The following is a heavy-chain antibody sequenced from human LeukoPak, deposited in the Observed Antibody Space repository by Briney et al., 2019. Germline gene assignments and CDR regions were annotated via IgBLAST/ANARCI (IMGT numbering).Heavy chain of an antibody. CDR1: GLTFSSYE. V-gene: IGHV3-48*03. D-gene: IGHD3-10*02. CDR2: ISSSGSTI. J-gene: IGHJ6*04. Sequence: GGSLRLSCAASGLTFSSYEMNWVRQAPGKGLEWVSYISSSGSTIYYADSVKGRFTISRDNAKNSLYLQMNRLRAEATAVYYCAELGITMIGGVWGKGTTVTISS. CDR3: AELGITMIGGV.